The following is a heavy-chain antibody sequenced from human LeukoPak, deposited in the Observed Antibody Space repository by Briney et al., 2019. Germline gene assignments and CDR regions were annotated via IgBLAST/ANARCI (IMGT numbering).Heavy chain of an antibody. CDR3: ARGTIKLLDV. CDR1: GGSFSGYY. J-gene: IGHJ6*02. V-gene: IGHV4-34*01. D-gene: IGHD5-24*01. Sequence: SETLSLTCAVYGGSFSGYYWSWIRQPPGKGLEWIGEINHSGSTNYNPSLKSRVTISVDTSKNQFSLKLSSVTAADTAVYYCARGTIKLLDVWGQGTTVNVSS. CDR2: INHSGST.